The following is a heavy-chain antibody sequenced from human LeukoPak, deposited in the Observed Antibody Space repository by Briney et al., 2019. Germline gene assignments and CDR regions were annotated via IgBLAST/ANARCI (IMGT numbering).Heavy chain of an antibody. CDR3: AREAYYDFWSGTRHAFDI. Sequence: VASVKVSCKASGYTFTGYYMFWLRQAPGQGLEWMGGIIPIFGTANYAQKFQGRVTITTDESTSTAYMELSSLRSEDTAVYYCAREAYYDFWSGTRHAFDIWGQGTMVTVSS. J-gene: IGHJ3*02. CDR2: IIPIFGTA. V-gene: IGHV1-69*05. D-gene: IGHD3-3*01. CDR1: GYTFTGYY.